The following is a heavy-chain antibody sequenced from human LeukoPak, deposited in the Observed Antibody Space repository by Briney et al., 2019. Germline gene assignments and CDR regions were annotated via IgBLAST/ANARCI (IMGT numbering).Heavy chain of an antibody. D-gene: IGHD2-2*01. Sequence: PGGSLRVSCAASGFTVSSNYMSWVRQAPGKGLEWVSVFYSGGNTYYADSVKGRFTISRDNSKNTLYLQMNSLRAEDTAVYYCARGTRRICSGTSCPFDPWGQGTRVTVSS. CDR2: FYSGGNT. CDR3: ARGTRRICSGTSCPFDP. J-gene: IGHJ5*02. V-gene: IGHV3-53*01. CDR1: GFTVSSNY.